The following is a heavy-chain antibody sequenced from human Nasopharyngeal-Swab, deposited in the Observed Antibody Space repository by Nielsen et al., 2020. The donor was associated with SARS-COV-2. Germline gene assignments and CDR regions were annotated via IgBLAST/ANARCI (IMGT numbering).Heavy chain of an antibody. D-gene: IGHD3-3*01. CDR2: ISSSGSTI. Sequence: SCAASGFTFSSYEMNWVRQAPGKGLEWVSYISSSGSTIYYADSVKGRFTISRDNAKNSLYLQMNSLRAEDTAVYYCARDKPGITIFGVVIGPFDYWGQGTLVTVSS. CDR1: GFTFSSYE. CDR3: ARDKPGITIFGVVIGPFDY. J-gene: IGHJ4*02. V-gene: IGHV3-48*03.